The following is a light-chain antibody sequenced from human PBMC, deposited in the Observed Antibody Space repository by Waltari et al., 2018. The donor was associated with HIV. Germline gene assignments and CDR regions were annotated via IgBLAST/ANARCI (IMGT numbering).Light chain of an antibody. CDR1: SSNIGSNY. CDR3: AAWDDSLSGQWV. Sequence: QSVLTQPPSASGTPGPRVTISCSGSSSNIGSNYVSWYQQLPGTAPKLLIYRNNQRPSGVPDRFSGSKSGTSASLAISGLRSEDEADYYCAAWDDSLSGQWVFGGGTKLTVL. CDR2: RNN. V-gene: IGLV1-47*01. J-gene: IGLJ3*02.